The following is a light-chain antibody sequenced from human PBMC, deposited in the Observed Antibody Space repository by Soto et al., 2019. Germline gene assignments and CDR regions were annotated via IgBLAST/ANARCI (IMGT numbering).Light chain of an antibody. V-gene: IGKV1-27*01. CDR3: QKYNTVPAT. J-gene: IGKJ5*01. CDR2: SAS. CDR1: QGIGNS. Sequence: DIQMTQSPPSLSASVGDRVTITCRASQGIGNSLAWYQQKPGTVPKLLIYSASTLQSGVPSRFSGSGSGTDFTLTISSRQPEDVAAYYCQKYNTVPATFGQGTLLEIK.